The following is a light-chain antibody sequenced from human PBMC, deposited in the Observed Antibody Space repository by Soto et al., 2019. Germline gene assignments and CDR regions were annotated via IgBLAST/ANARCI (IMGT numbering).Light chain of an antibody. Sequence: EIVMTQSPATLSVSPGGRATPSCRASQSVSSSYLAWYQQKPGQAPRLLIYGASTRATGIPARFSGSGSGTDFTLTISRLEPEDFAVYYCQQYGRSSLTFGGGTKVDIK. V-gene: IGKV3-20*01. CDR2: GAS. J-gene: IGKJ4*01. CDR1: QSVSSSY. CDR3: QQYGRSSLT.